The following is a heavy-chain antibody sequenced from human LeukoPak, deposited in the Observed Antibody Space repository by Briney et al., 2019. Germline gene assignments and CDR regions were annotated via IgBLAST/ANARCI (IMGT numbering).Heavy chain of an antibody. J-gene: IGHJ5*02. V-gene: IGHV4-38-2*02. CDR1: GYFISSGYY. CDR3: ARHIVVVVAARKNNWFDP. Sequence: SETLSLTCTVSGYFISSGYYWGWIRQPPGKGLEWIGSIYHSGSTYYNPSLKSRVTISVDTSKNQFSLKLSSVTAADTAVYYCARHIVVVVAARKNNWFDPWGQGTLVTVSS. CDR2: IYHSGST. D-gene: IGHD2-15*01.